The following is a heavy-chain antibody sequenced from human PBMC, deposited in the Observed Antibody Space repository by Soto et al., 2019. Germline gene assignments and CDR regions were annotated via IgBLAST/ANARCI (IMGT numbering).Heavy chain of an antibody. CDR2: ISGSGGST. Sequence: EVQLLESGGGLVQPGGSLRLSCAASGFTFSSYVMSWVRQAPGKGLEWVSSISGSGGSTYYADSVKGRFTISRDNSKNTLYLQMNGLRDDDTAVYYCAKVVTDSSGYRWFDPWGQGTLVTVSS. CDR1: GFTFSSYV. CDR3: AKVVTDSSGYRWFDP. D-gene: IGHD3-22*01. V-gene: IGHV3-23*01. J-gene: IGHJ5*02.